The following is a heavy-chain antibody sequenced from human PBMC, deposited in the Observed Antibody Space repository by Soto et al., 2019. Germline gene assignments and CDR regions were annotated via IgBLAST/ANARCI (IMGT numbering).Heavy chain of an antibody. CDR2: IYYSGST. V-gene: IGHV4-31*03. CDR3: ARDTAKLQMTTYSYGIDV. CDR1: GGSISSGGYY. D-gene: IGHD1-26*01. J-gene: IGHJ6*02. Sequence: SETLSLTCTVSGGSISSGGYYWSWIRQHPGKGLEWIGYIYYSGSTYYNPSLKSRVTISVDTSKNQFSLKLSSVTAADTAVYYCARDTAKLQMTTYSYGIDVWGQGTTVT.